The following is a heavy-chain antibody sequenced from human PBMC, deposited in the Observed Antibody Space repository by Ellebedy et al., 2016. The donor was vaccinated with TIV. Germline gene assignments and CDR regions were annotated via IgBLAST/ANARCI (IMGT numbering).Heavy chain of an antibody. V-gene: IGHV1-2*02. Sequence: ASVKVSCXASGGTFSSYAISWVRQAPGQGLEWMGWINPNSGGTNYAQKFQGRVTMTRDTSISTAYMELSRLRSDDTAVYYCARGSILRFLEWLSDDAFDIWGQGTMVTVSS. CDR2: INPNSGGT. CDR3: ARGSILRFLEWLSDDAFDI. CDR1: GGTFSSYA. J-gene: IGHJ3*02. D-gene: IGHD3-3*01.